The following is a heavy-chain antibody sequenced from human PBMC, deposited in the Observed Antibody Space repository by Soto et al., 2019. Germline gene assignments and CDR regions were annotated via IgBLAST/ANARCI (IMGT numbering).Heavy chain of an antibody. CDR3: ARDKRGYTYGPSVN. J-gene: IGHJ4*02. D-gene: IGHD5-18*01. V-gene: IGHV3-23*01. CDR2: ISGSGGST. CDR1: GFTFSSYA. Sequence: PGGSLRLSCAASGFTFSSYAMSWVRQAPGKGLEWVSAISGSGGSTYYADSVKGRFTISRDNSKNTLYLQMNSLRAEDTAVYYCARDKRGYTYGPSVNWGQGTLVTVSS.